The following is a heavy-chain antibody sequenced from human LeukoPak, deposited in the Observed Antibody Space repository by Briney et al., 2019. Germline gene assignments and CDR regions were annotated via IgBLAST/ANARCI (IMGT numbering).Heavy chain of an antibody. Sequence: SQTLSLTCAVSGGSISSGGYSWSWIRQPPGKGLEWIGYLYHSGSANYNPSLESRVIISLDTSKNRFSLKLISVTAADTAVYYCAGTYCGGDCYPGVWGQGTLVTVSS. CDR2: LYHSGSA. D-gene: IGHD2-21*02. CDR1: GGSISSGGYS. CDR3: AGTYCGGDCYPGV. J-gene: IGHJ4*02. V-gene: IGHV4-30-4*07.